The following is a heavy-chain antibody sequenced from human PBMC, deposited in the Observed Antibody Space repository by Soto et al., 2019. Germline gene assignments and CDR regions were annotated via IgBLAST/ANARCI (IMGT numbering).Heavy chain of an antibody. Sequence: QVQLQESGPGLVKPSETLSLTCTVSGGSISSNHWSWIRQPPGKGLEWIGHMYYSGSTNYNPSLKSRVTIPVDTSKNQFSLKLSSVTAADTAVYYCARNACSSASCHPYFDYWGQGTLVTVSS. V-gene: IGHV4-59*01. J-gene: IGHJ4*02. D-gene: IGHD2-2*01. CDR3: ARNACSSASCHPYFDY. CDR2: MYYSGST. CDR1: GGSISSNH.